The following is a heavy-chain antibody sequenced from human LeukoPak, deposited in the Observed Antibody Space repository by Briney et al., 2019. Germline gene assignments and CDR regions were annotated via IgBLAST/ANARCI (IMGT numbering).Heavy chain of an antibody. CDR1: GYTFTSYG. CDR2: ISAYNGNT. Sequence: ASVKVSCKASGYTFTSYGISWVRQAPGQGLEWMGWISAYNGNTNYAQKLQGRVTMTTDTSTSTAYMELRSLRSDDTAVYYCARGGYSYGYGLLFFDIWGQGTMVTVSS. V-gene: IGHV1-18*01. J-gene: IGHJ3*02. CDR3: ARGGYSYGYGLLFFDI. D-gene: IGHD5-18*01.